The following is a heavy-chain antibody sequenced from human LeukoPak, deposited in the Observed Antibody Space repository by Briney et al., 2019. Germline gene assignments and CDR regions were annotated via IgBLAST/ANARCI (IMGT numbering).Heavy chain of an antibody. CDR2: INPSGGST. J-gene: IGHJ3*02. Sequence: ASVKVSCKASGYTFTSYYMHWVRQAPGQGLEWMGIINPSGGSTSYAQKFQGRVTMTRDTSTSTVYMELSSLRSEDTAVYYCARDTRPTAVVTLAFDIWGQGTMVTVSS. CDR3: ARDTRPTAVVTLAFDI. D-gene: IGHD5-18*01. V-gene: IGHV1-46*01. CDR1: GYTFTSYY.